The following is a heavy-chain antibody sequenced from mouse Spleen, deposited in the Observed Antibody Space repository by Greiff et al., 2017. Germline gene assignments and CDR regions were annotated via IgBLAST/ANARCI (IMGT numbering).Heavy chain of an antibody. D-gene: IGHD2-2*01. V-gene: IGHV1-15*01. J-gene: IGHJ2*01. CDR1: GYTFTDYE. CDR3: TRNGYYVDY. Sequence: VKLQESGAELVRPGASVTLSCKASGYTFTDYEMHWVKQTPVHGLEWIGAIDPETGGTAYNQKFKGKAILTADKSSSTAYMELRSLTYEDSAVYYCTRNGYYVDYWGKGTTLTVSS. CDR2: IDPETGGT.